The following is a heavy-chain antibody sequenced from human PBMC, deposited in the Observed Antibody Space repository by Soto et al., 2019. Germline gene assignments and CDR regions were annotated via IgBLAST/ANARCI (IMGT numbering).Heavy chain of an antibody. J-gene: IGHJ6*02. Sequence: QVQLQESGPGLVKPSQTLSLTCTVSGGSISSGGYYWSWIRQHPGKGLEWIGYIYYSGSTYYNPCLKSRVTISVDTSKNQFSLKLCSVTAAATAVYYCAASCVGCGGFNYYGMDVWGQGTTVTVSS. D-gene: IGHD2-21*01. V-gene: IGHV4-31*03. CDR3: AASCVGCGGFNYYGMDV. CDR1: GGSISSGGYY. CDR2: IYYSGST.